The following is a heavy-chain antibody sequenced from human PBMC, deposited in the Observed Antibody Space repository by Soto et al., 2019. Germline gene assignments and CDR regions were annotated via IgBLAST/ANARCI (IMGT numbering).Heavy chain of an antibody. J-gene: IGHJ4*02. CDR1: GFTFSTYA. CDR3: AKDRNYPRDQFHY. D-gene: IGHD1-7*01. V-gene: IGHV3-23*01. CDR2: ISANGQGI. Sequence: QPGGSLRLSCAASGFTFSTYALSWVRQAPGKGLDWVSAISANGQGIYYADSVRGRFTISRDNSKNTIFLHMDSLRAEDTAVYYCAKDRNYPRDQFHYWGQGTLVTVS.